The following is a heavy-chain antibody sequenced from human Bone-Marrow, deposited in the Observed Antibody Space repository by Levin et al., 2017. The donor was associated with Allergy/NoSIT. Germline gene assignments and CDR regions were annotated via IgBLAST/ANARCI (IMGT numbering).Heavy chain of an antibody. J-gene: IGHJ6*02. D-gene: IGHD3-22*01. V-gene: IGHV4-59*01. Sequence: SQTLSLPCTVSGGSIRSYYWSWIRQPPGKGLEWIGYIYYSGSTNYNPSLKSRVTISVDTSKNQFSLKLSSVTAADTAVYYCARGRYYDSNWGQGTTVTVSS. CDR3: ARGRYYDSN. CDR2: IYYSGST. CDR1: GGSIRSYY.